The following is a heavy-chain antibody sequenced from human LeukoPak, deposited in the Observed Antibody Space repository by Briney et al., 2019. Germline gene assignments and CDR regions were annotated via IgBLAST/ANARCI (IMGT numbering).Heavy chain of an antibody. CDR1: GFTFDDYG. J-gene: IGHJ6*03. Sequence: GSLRLSCAASGFTFDDYGMSWVRQAPGKGLEWVSGINWNGGSTGYADSVKGRFTISRDNAKNSLYLQMNSLRAEDTALYYCARGSPIAVAGNYYYYYMDAWGKGTTVTVSS. V-gene: IGHV3-20*04. CDR3: ARGSPIAVAGNYYYYYMDA. D-gene: IGHD6-19*01. CDR2: INWNGGST.